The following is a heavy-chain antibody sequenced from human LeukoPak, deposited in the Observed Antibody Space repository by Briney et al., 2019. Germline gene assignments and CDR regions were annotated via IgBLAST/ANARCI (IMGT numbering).Heavy chain of an antibody. D-gene: IGHD1-1*01. CDR2: TRNKGNSYTT. V-gene: IGHV3-72*01. CDR1: GFTSSDHH. J-gene: IGHJ3*02. Sequence: GGSLRLSCAASGFTSSDHHMDWVRQAPGKGLEWVCRTRNKGNSYTTEYAASVKGGFTLSRDDSKNSLYLQMNSLKTEDTAVYYCARSLGSLAGTGAFDIWGQGTMVTVSS. CDR3: ARSLGSLAGTGAFDI.